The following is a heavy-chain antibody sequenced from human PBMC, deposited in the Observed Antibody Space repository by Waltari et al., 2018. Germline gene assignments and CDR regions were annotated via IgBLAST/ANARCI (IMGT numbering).Heavy chain of an antibody. CDR1: GGSISSYY. CDR3: ARDSSSYYYYYYMDV. V-gene: IGHV4-4*07. Sequence: QVQLQESGPGLVKPSETLSLTCTVSGGSISSYYWSWIRQPAGKGLDWIGRIYTSGSTNYNPSLKSRVTMSVDTSKNQFSLKLSSVTAADTAVYYCARDSSSYYYYYYMDVWGKGTTVTISS. J-gene: IGHJ6*03. CDR2: IYTSGST. D-gene: IGHD6-6*01.